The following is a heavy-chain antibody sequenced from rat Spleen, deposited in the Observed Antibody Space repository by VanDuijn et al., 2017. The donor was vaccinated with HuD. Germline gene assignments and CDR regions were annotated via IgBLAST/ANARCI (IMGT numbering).Heavy chain of an antibody. Sequence: EVQLVESGGGLVQPGRSLKLSCAASGFTFSSFDMAWVRQAPTKGLEWVASISPSGTNTYYRDSVKGRFTVSRDNAKSTLYLQMDSLRSEDTATYYCASLYYYSSDGYWGQGVMVTVSS. CDR1: GFTFSSFD. CDR3: ASLYYYSSDGY. J-gene: IGHJ2*01. D-gene: IGHD1-1*01. CDR2: ISPSGTNT. V-gene: IGHV5-25*01.